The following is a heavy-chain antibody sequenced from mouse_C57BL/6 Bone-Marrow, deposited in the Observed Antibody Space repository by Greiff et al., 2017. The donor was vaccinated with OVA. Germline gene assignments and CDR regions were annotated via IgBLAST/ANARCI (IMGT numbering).Heavy chain of an antibody. V-gene: IGHV1-15*01. Sequence: QVQLQQSGAELVRPGASVTLSCKASGYTFTDYEMHWVKQTPVHGLEWIGAIDPETGGTAYNQKFKGKAILTADKSSSTAYMELRSLTSEDSAVYYCTGVGDGYGGLAYGGQGTLVTGAA. CDR1: GYTFTDYE. CDR2: IDPETGGT. D-gene: IGHD2-2*01. CDR3: TGVGDGYGGLAY. J-gene: IGHJ3*01.